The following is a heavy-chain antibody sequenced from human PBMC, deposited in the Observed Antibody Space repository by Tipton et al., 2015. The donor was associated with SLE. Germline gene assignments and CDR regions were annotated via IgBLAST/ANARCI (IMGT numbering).Heavy chain of an antibody. V-gene: IGHV4-59*02. Sequence: TLSLTCTVSGDSVTSYFWSWIRQAPGKGLEWIGYIYFTGSTNYNPSLKSRVSMSVDTSKNQVSLRLDSVTAADTAVYYCARGKMGTATPFDYWGQGTLVTVSS. CDR3: ARGKMGTATPFDY. J-gene: IGHJ4*02. D-gene: IGHD5-18*01. CDR2: IYFTGST. CDR1: GDSVTSYF.